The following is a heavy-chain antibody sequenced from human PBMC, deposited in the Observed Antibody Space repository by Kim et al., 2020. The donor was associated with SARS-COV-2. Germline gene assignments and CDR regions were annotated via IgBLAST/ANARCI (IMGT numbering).Heavy chain of an antibody. V-gene: IGHV3-23*01. Sequence: FAVSVKGRFTISRDNSKNTLFLQMNSLRVEDTAIYYCTKASGLTAGASNYWGQGTLVAVSS. D-gene: IGHD6-13*01. CDR3: TKASGLTAGASNY. J-gene: IGHJ4*01.